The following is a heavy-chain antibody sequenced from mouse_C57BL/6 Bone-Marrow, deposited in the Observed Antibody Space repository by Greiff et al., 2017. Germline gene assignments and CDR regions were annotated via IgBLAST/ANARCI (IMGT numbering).Heavy chain of an antibody. CDR2: IHPSDSDT. CDR3: AIGPLLLGAMDY. Sequence: QVQLQQPGAELVKPGASVKVSCKASGYTFTSYWMHWVKQRPGQGLEWIGRIHPSDSDTNYNQKFKGKATLTIVKSSSTAYMQLRSLTSEDSAVYYCAIGPLLLGAMDYCGQGTSVTVSS. D-gene: IGHD1-1*01. J-gene: IGHJ4*01. CDR1: GYTFTSYW. V-gene: IGHV1-74*01.